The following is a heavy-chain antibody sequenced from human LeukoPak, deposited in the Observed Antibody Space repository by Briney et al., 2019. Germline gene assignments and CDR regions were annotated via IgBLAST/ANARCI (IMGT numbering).Heavy chain of an antibody. CDR2: ISYDGSNK. D-gene: IGHD6-13*01. CDR3: AKDLAAGSY. J-gene: IGHJ4*02. CDR1: GFTFSSYG. Sequence: GGSLRLSCAASGFTFSSYGMHWVRQAPGEGLEWVAVISYDGSNKYYADSVKGRFTISRDNSKNTLYLQMNSLRAEDTAVYYCAKDLAAGSYWGQGTLVTVSS. V-gene: IGHV3-30*18.